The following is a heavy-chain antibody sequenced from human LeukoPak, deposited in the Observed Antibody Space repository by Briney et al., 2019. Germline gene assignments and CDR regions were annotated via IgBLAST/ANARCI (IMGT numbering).Heavy chain of an antibody. CDR3: ARSQTYYYGSAFDY. V-gene: IGHV4-4*09. CDR1: GASIRSYY. J-gene: IGHJ4*02. CDR2: IYNSGST. Sequence: PSETLSLTCTVSGASIRSYYWSWIRQPPGKGLEWIGDIYNSGSTNYNPSLKSRVTTSVDTSKNQFSLKLSSVTAADTAVYYCARSQTYYYGSAFDYWGQGTLVTVSS. D-gene: IGHD3-10*01.